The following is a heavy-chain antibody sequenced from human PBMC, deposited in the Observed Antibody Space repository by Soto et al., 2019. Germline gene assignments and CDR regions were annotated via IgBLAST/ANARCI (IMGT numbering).Heavy chain of an antibody. Sequence: QLQGVQSGVEVRRPGSSVKFSCKASGDTFKNCVISWVRQAPGQGLEWMGGIIPLFGTTDFAQRFQGRLTITTDESTTTAYMELSRLRSEDTATYYCAAELGFGKLSVVWGQGTTVIVSS. CDR3: AAELGFGKLSVV. CDR1: GDTFKNCV. CDR2: IIPLFGTT. D-gene: IGHD3-10*01. V-gene: IGHV1-69*01. J-gene: IGHJ6*02.